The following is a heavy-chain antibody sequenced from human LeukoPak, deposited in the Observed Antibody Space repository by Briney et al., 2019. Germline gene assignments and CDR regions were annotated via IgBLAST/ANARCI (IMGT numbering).Heavy chain of an antibody. CDR2: VRFDATNT. CDR3: ARDRDAFDI. J-gene: IGHJ3*02. Sequence: GGSLRLSCITSGFIFSNYGMHWVRQAPGKGLEWLAFVRFDATNTYYADSVKGRFTISRDNAKNSLYLQMNSLRAEDTAVYYCARDRDAFDIWGQGTMVTVSS. V-gene: IGHV3-30*02. CDR1: GFIFSNYG.